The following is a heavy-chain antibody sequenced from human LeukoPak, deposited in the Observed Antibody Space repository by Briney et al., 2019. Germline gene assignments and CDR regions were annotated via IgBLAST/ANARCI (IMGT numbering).Heavy chain of an antibody. J-gene: IGHJ3*02. V-gene: IGHV4-39*07. D-gene: IGHD2-15*01. CDR1: GGSISSSSYY. CDR3: ARDCSGGSCYGGDDAFDI. Sequence: SETLSLTCTVSGGSISSSSYYWGWIRQPPGKGLEWIGSIYYSGSTYYNPSLKSRVTISVDTSKNQFSLKLSSVTAADTAVYYCARDCSGGSCYGGDDAFDIWGQGTMVTVSS. CDR2: IYYSGST.